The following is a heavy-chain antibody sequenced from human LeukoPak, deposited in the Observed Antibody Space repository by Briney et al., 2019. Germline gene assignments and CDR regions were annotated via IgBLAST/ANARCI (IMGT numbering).Heavy chain of an antibody. D-gene: IGHD6-6*01. V-gene: IGHV4-34*01. J-gene: IGHJ6*03. Sequence: MPSETLSLTCAVYGGSFSGYYWSWIRQPPGKGLEWIGEINHSGSTNYNPSLKSRVTISVDTSENQFSLKLSSVTAADTAVYYCARGIAARHYYYYMDVWGKGTTVTVSS. CDR2: INHSGST. CDR1: GGSFSGYY. CDR3: ARGIAARHYYYYMDV.